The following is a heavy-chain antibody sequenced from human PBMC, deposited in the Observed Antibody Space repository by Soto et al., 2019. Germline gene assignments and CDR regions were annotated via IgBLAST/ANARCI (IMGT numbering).Heavy chain of an antibody. J-gene: IGHJ4*02. CDR3: ARESYDDPVDY. CDR1: GYTFSNYG. D-gene: IGHD3-22*01. V-gene: IGHV1-18*04. Sequence: QVQLVQSGAEVKKPGASVKVSCKASGYTFSNYGIAWVRQAPGQGLEWMGWSSTYNGNTEYAQNLQGRVTMTTDKSTRTAYMELRSLRSDDTAVYYCARESYDDPVDYWGQGTLVTVSP. CDR2: SSTYNGNT.